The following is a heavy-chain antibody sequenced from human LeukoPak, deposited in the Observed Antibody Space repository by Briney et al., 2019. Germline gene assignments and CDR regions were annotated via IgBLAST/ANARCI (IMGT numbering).Heavy chain of an antibody. CDR2: IYSGGST. V-gene: IGHV3-53*01. D-gene: IGHD3-10*01. J-gene: IGHJ5*02. CDR1: GFTVSSNY. CDR3: AKAYGSGSFYYNWLDP. Sequence: GGSLRLSCAASGFTVSSNYMSWVRQAPGKGLEWVSVIYSGGSTYYADSVKGRFTISRHNSKNTLYLQMNSLRAEDTAVYYCAKAYGSGSFYYNWLDPWGQGTLVTVSS.